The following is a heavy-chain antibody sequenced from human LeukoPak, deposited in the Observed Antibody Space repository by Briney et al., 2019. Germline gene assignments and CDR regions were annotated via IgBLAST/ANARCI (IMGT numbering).Heavy chain of an antibody. J-gene: IGHJ4*02. Sequence: EASETLSLTCTVSGGSISSYYWSWIQQPPGKGLEWIGYIYYSGSTNYNPSLKSRVTISVDTSKNQFSLKLSSVTAADTAVYYCARRTARLRSPDGGYYFDYWGQGTLVTVSS. CDR2: IYYSGST. V-gene: IGHV4-59*12. D-gene: IGHD3-3*01. CDR1: GGSISSYY. CDR3: ARRTARLRSPDGGYYFDY.